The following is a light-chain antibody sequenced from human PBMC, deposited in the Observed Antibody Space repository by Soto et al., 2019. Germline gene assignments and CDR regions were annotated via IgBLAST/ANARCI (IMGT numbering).Light chain of an antibody. CDR2: GAS. CDR1: QGISNY. CDR3: QNYNSYSQFT. J-gene: IGKJ3*01. V-gene: IGKV1-27*01. Sequence: DTQMTQSPSSLYASVGARVTITCRASQGISNYFAWYQQKPGKVPKPQIYGASTLPSGVPSRYRGSGSGTDFTLIIRSLQPEDVATYYCQNYNSYSQFTFGPGTKVDVK.